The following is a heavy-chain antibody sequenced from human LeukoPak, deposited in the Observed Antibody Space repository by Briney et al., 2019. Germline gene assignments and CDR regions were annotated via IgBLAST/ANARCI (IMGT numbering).Heavy chain of an antibody. J-gene: IGHJ4*02. V-gene: IGHV5-51*01. D-gene: IGHD5-24*01. CDR1: GYSFNNYW. CDR3: ARASRDGYNQNFDH. Sequence: GESLKISCKGLGYSFNNYWSAWVRQMPGKGLEWMGIIYPGGSETRYDPSFQGLVTISADKSTSTAYLQWSSLRASDTAMYYCARASRDGYNQNFDHWGQGTLVTVSS. CDR2: IYPGGSET.